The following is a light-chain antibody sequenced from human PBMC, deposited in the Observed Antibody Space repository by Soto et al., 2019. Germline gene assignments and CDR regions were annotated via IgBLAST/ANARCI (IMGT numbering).Light chain of an antibody. Sequence: EIVLTQSPATLSVSPGERVTLSCRASQSVDINLAWYQQKPGQAPRLLIYGASTRATDMSGTFSGRGSGTEFTLTISNVRPEDFAVYYCQQYNDWPPVTFGQGTKVEIK. J-gene: IGKJ1*01. CDR1: QSVDIN. V-gene: IGKV3-15*01. CDR3: QQYNDWPPVT. CDR2: GAS.